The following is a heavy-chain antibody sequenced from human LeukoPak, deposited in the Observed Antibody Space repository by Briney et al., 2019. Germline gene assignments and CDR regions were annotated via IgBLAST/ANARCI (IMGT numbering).Heavy chain of an antibody. J-gene: IGHJ4*02. CDR3: ARRTPWWLVLY. Sequence: SETLSLTCTVSGGSISSSSSYWGWIRQPPGKGLEWIGSIYYSGSTYYNPSLKSRVTISVDTSKNQFSLKLSSVTAADTAVYYCARRTPWWLVLYWGQGTLVTVSS. V-gene: IGHV4-39*01. CDR1: GGSISSSSSY. D-gene: IGHD6-19*01. CDR2: IYYSGST.